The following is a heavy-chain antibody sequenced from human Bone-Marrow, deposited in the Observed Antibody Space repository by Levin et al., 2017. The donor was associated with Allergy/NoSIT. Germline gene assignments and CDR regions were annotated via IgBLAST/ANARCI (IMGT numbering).Heavy chain of an antibody. Sequence: GESLKISCPLSGLTFSSYAMGWVRQAPGKGLEWVSAISGSGASTYDADFVKGRFAISRDNLVNTVYLQMNNLRREDTAVYYCAKGIDYGDYEFDSWGQGTLVSVSS. CDR3: AKGIDYGDYEFDS. J-gene: IGHJ4*02. V-gene: IGHV3-23*01. D-gene: IGHD4-17*01. CDR1: GLTFSSYA. CDR2: ISGSGAST.